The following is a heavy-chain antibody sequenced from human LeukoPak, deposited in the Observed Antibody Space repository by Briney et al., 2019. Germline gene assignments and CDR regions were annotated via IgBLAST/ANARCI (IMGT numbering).Heavy chain of an antibody. V-gene: IGHV3-23*01. CDR2: ISGSGGDT. Sequence: GGSLRLSCAGSGFTFSSYAMSWVRQAPRKGLQWVSAISGSGGDTYYADSVKGRFTISRDNSKNTLYLQMNSLRADDTAVYYCARDHQVSYFDYWGQGTLVTVYS. D-gene: IGHD6-6*01. CDR1: GFTFSSYA. J-gene: IGHJ4*02. CDR3: ARDHQVSYFDY.